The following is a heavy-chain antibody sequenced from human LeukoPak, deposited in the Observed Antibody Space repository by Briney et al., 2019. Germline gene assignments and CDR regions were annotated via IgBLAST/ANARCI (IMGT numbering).Heavy chain of an antibody. CDR1: GGSISSSRHY. J-gene: IGHJ5*01. D-gene: IGHD1-26*01. CDR3: ARLLKYSGSYHCDS. Sequence: PSETLSLTCTVSGGSISSSRHYWGWIRQPPGKGLEWIGNIYYSGSTYYNPSLKSRATISVDTSKNQFSLKVTSVTAADTAVYYCARLLKYSGSYHCDSWGQGTLVTVSS. V-gene: IGHV4-39*01. CDR2: IYYSGST.